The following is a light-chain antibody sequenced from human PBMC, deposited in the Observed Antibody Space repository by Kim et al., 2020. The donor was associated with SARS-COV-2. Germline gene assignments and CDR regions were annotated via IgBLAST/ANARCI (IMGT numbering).Light chain of an antibody. CDR1: QSVRGTS. J-gene: IGKJ1*01. CDR2: GAS. Sequence: SPGERATLPCRAGQSVRGTSLGWYQQKPGQAPRLLTYGASSRATGIPDRFSGSGSGTDFTLTISRLEPEDFAVYYCQQYGSSPRTFGQGTKVDIK. V-gene: IGKV3-20*01. CDR3: QQYGSSPRT.